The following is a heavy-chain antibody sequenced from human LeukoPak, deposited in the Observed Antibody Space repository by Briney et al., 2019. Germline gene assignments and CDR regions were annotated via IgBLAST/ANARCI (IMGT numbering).Heavy chain of an antibody. V-gene: IGHV4-4*08. J-gene: IGHJ4*02. Sequence: SETLSLTCTVSGGSIESYYWSWIRQPPGKGLEFIGYIAASGTTKHNPSLKSRVTLSMDTSKNQFSLKLRSVTAADTAVYFCARFPYFEGFDYWGQGTQVTVSS. CDR2: IAASGTT. CDR1: GGSIESYY. CDR3: ARFPYFEGFDY. D-gene: IGHD3-9*01.